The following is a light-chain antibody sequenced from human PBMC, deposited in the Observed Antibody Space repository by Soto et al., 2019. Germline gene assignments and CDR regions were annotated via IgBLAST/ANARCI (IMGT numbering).Light chain of an antibody. CDR1: QTITTY. V-gene: IGKV1-17*01. J-gene: IGKJ4*01. CDR2: AAS. CDR3: LQHNSYPLT. Sequence: DIQMTQSPSSLSASVGDRVTITCRASQTITTYLNWYQHKPGKAPKRLIYAASSLQSGAPSRFSGSGSGTEFTLTISSRQPEDFATYYCLQHNSYPLTFGGGTKVDIK.